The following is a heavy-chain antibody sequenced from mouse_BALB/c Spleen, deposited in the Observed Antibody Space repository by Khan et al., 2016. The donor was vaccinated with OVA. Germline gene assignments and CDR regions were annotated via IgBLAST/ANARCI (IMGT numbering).Heavy chain of an antibody. CDR3: ARKDYYDYDPFPY. CDR1: GYSITSEYA. J-gene: IGHJ3*01. V-gene: IGHV3-2*02. D-gene: IGHD2-4*01. Sequence: EVQLLETGPGLVKPSQSLSLTCTVTGYSITSEYAWNWIRQFPGNKLEWMGYINYSRNTSFNPSLKSRTSITRDTSKNQFFLQLSSVTTEDTATYYCARKDYYDYDPFPYWGQGTLVTVSA. CDR2: INYSRNT.